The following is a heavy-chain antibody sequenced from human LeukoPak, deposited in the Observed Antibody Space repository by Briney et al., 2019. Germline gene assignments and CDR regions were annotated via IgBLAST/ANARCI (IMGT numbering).Heavy chain of an antibody. CDR1: GFTFSSYG. CDR3: ARDRSYDFWSGYSTPDY. J-gene: IGHJ4*02. Sequence: PGGSLRLSCAASGFTFSSYGMHWVRQAPGKGLEWLAVIWYDGSNKYYADSVKGRFTISRDNSKNTLDLQMNSLRAEDTAVYYCARDRSYDFWSGYSTPDYWGQGTLVTVSS. V-gene: IGHV3-33*01. CDR2: IWYDGSNK. D-gene: IGHD3-3*01.